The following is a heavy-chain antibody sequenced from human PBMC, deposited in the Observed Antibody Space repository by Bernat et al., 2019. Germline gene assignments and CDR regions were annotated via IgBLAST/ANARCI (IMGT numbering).Heavy chain of an antibody. CDR3: ARDSFYDYVWGSSALSNTIDY. Sequence: QVQLVESGGGVVQPGRSLRLSCAASGFTFSSYGMHWVRQAPGKGLEWVAVIWYDGSNKYYADSVKGRFTISRDNSKNTLYLQMNSLRAEDTAVYYCARDSFYDYVWGSSALSNTIDYWGQGTLVTVSS. J-gene: IGHJ4*02. CDR2: IWYDGSNK. D-gene: IGHD3-16*01. V-gene: IGHV3-33*01. CDR1: GFTFSSYG.